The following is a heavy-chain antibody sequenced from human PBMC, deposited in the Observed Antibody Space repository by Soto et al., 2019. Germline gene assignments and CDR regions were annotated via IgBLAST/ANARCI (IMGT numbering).Heavy chain of an antibody. CDR2: LSAYNGNT. V-gene: IGHV1-18*01. CDR1: GYTFTSYG. J-gene: IGHJ4*02. D-gene: IGHD2-2*01. CDR3: ARGLGLVVPAATLYCDY. Sequence: QVQLVRSGAEVKKPGASVKVSCKASGYTFTSYGISWVRQAPGQGLEWMGWLSAYNGNTNYAQNLQGRVTMTTDTSTSTAYMELRSLRSDDTAVYYCARGLGLVVPAATLYCDYWGQGTLVTVSS.